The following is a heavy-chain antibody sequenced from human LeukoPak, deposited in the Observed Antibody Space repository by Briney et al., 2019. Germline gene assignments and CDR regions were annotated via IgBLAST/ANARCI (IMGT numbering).Heavy chain of an antibody. V-gene: IGHV1-69*13. D-gene: IGHD3-3*01. Sequence: SVKVSCKASGGTFSSYAISWVRQAPGQGLEWMGGITPMFGTAKYAQKFQGRVTITADESTSTAYMELSSLRSEDTAVYYCARDSSEFWSLIPHWGQGTLVTVSS. CDR1: GGTFSSYA. CDR2: ITPMFGTA. CDR3: ARDSSEFWSLIPH. J-gene: IGHJ1*01.